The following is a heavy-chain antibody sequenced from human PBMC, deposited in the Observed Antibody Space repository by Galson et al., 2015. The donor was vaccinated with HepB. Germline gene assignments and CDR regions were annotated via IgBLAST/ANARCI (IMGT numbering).Heavy chain of an antibody. CDR1: GDSVSSNSAA. CDR2: TYYRSKWYN. CDR3: ARETTDCSGGSCYPYNWFDP. V-gene: IGHV6-1*01. Sequence: CAISGDSVSSNSAAWNWIRQSPSRGLEWLGRTYYRSKWYNDYAVSVKSRITINPDTSKNQFSLQLNSVTPEDTAVYYCARETTDCSGGSCYPYNWFDPWGQGTLVTVSS. D-gene: IGHD2-15*01. J-gene: IGHJ5*02.